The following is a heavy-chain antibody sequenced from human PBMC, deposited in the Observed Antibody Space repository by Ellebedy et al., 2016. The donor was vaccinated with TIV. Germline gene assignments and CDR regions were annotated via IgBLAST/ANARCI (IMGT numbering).Heavy chain of an antibody. V-gene: IGHV1-2*02. CDR2: INHNSGGT. J-gene: IGHJ4*02. CDR3: ARAGALWFGELYFDC. Sequence: AASVKVSCKTSGYTFTGYYMHWVRQAPGQGLEWMGWINHNSGGTNYAQKFQGRVTMIRDTSISTAYMELFRLRSDDTAVYYCARAGALWFGELYFDCWGQGTLVTVSS. CDR1: GYTFTGYY. D-gene: IGHD3-10*01.